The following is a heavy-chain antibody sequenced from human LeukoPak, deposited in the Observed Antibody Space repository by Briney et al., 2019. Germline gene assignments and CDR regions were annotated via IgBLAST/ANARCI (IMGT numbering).Heavy chain of an antibody. J-gene: IGHJ4*02. CDR1: GXSISSYY. D-gene: IGHD1-26*01. CDR3: ARRLSGTDGFDY. Sequence: SETLSLTCTVSGXSISSYYWSWIRQPPGKGLEWIGYIYDSGSTKYNPPLKSRVTISVDTSKNQFSLKLTSVTAADTAVYYCARRLSGTDGFDYWGQGTLVAVSS. V-gene: IGHV4-59*08. CDR2: IYDSGST.